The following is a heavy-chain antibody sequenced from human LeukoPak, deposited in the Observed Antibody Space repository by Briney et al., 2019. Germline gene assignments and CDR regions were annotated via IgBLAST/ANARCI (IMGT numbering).Heavy chain of an antibody. CDR1: GFTFSSYA. CDR3: AKGLTFGEFAFDY. Sequence: GGSLRLSCAASGFTFSSYAMSWVRQAPGKGLEWVSAISGSGGSTYYAASVKGRFTISRDNSKNTLYPQMNSLRAEDTAVYYCAKGLTFGEFAFDYWGQGTLVTVSS. CDR2: ISGSGGST. J-gene: IGHJ4*02. V-gene: IGHV3-23*01. D-gene: IGHD3-10*01.